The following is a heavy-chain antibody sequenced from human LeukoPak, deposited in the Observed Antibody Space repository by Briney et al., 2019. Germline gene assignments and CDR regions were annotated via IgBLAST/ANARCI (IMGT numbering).Heavy chain of an antibody. D-gene: IGHD6-19*01. CDR1: GFTFSSYE. J-gene: IGHJ4*02. CDR2: IWYDGSNK. CDR3: AKDVAAVAGYFDY. Sequence: PGGSLRLSCAASGFTFSSYEMNWVRQAPGKGLEWVAVIWYDGSNKYYADSVKGRFTISRDNSKNTLYLQMNSLRAEDTAVYYCAKDVAAVAGYFDYWGQGTLVTVSS. V-gene: IGHV3-33*06.